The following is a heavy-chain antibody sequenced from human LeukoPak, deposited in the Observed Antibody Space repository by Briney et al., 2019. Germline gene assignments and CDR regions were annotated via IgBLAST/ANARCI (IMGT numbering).Heavy chain of an antibody. CDR2: IKQDGSEK. J-gene: IGHJ3*01. D-gene: IGHD3-3*01. Sequence: PGGSLRLSCAASGFTFSRYWMSWVRQAPGKGLEWVANIKQDGSEKYYVDSVKGRFTISRDNAKNSLYLQMNSLRAEDTAVYYCALPHYDFWSGYPLWGQGTMVTVSS. CDR1: GFTFSRYW. V-gene: IGHV3-7*01. CDR3: ALPHYDFWSGYPL.